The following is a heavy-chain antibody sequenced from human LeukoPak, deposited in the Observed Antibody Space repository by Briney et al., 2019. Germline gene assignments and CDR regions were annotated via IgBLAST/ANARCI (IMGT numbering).Heavy chain of an antibody. V-gene: IGHV4-59*08. Sequence: SHTLSLSCNVSSGSLKRFYWSWIRQPRRKGLEWIGYIYYSGSTTYNPSPKRRVTMSVDTSENRFSLKLTSVTAADTAVYYCARCGYNSGWYSFDYWGQGTLVTVSS. CDR2: IYYSGST. J-gene: IGHJ4*02. CDR3: ARCGYNSGWYSFDY. CDR1: SGSLKRFY. D-gene: IGHD6-19*01.